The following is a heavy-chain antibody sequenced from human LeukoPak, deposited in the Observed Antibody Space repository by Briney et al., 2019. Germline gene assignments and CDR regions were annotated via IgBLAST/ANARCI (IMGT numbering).Heavy chain of an antibody. J-gene: IGHJ4*02. CDR2: ISPYNGKT. D-gene: IGHD1-7*01. Sequence: ASVTVSCKTSGYTFTNYGINWVRQAPGQGLEGMGWISPYNGKTEFAQKFQGRVTMTTDTSTTTVYMEVRSLRSDDTAVYYCATGGSNWNYQYYFEYWGQGTLVTVSS. CDR1: GYTFTNYG. CDR3: ATGGSNWNYQYYFEY. V-gene: IGHV1-18*01.